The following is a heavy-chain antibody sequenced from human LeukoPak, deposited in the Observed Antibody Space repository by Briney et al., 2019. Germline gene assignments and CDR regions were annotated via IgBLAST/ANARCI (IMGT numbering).Heavy chain of an antibody. D-gene: IGHD3-10*01. CDR3: ARGPSAYYYGSGSYEQTDYYYYYMDV. J-gene: IGHJ6*03. Sequence: GGSLRLSCAASGFTFSSYSMNWVRQAPGKGLEWVSSISSSSSYINYADSVKGRFTITRDNAKNSLYLQMNSLRAADTAVYYCARGPSAYYYGSGSYEQTDYYYYYMDVWGKGTTVTVSS. V-gene: IGHV3-21*01. CDR2: ISSSSSYI. CDR1: GFTFSSYS.